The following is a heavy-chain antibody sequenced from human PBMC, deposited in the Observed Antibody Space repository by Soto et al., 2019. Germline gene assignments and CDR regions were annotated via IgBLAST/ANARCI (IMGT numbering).Heavy chain of an antibody. CDR2: ISKSSRYI. Sequence: EVQLVESGGGLVKPGGSLRLSCAASGFSFSSYKMNWVRQAPGRGLEWVSCISKSSRYIYYADSVKGRFTISRDNAKNSLYLQMNSLRAEDTAVYYCARDQYSSGSYDRLGDDDALDIWGQGTMVTVSS. V-gene: IGHV3-21*06. CDR3: ARDQYSSGSYDRLGDDDALDI. CDR1: GFSFSSYK. D-gene: IGHD6-19*01. J-gene: IGHJ3*02.